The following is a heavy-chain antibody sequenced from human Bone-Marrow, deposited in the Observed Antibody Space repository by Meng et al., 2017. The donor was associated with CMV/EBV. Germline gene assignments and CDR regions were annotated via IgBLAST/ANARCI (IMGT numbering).Heavy chain of an antibody. V-gene: IGHV3-23*01. CDR1: GFTFSSYA. CDR3: GSSGYYFSLDY. D-gene: IGHD3-22*01. J-gene: IGHJ4*02. CDR2: ISGSGGST. Sequence: GESLKISCAASGFTFSSYAMSWARQAPGKGLEWVSAISGSGGSTYYADSVKGRFTISRDNSKNTLYLQMNSLRAEDTAVYYCGSSGYYFSLDYWGQGTLVTVSS.